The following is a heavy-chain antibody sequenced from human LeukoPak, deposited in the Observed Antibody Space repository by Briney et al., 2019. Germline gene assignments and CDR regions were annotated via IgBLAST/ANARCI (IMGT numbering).Heavy chain of an antibody. V-gene: IGHV4-39*07. D-gene: IGHD2-8*01. CDR3: ARENYCTNGVCWAFDP. Sequence: SETLSLTCTVSGGSISNSDYYWGWIRQPPGKGLEWIGNINYSGSTSYNSSLKTRVTISVDTSKNQFSLRLSSVTAADTAVYYCARENYCTNGVCWAFDPWGQGTLVTVSS. CDR2: INYSGST. CDR1: GGSISNSDYY. J-gene: IGHJ5*02.